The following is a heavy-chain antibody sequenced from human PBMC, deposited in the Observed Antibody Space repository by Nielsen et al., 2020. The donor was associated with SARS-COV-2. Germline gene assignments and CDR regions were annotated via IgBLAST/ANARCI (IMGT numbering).Heavy chain of an antibody. CDR3: ARPDGFGELLSSYYYYGMDV. CDR2: IIPIFGTA. J-gene: IGHJ6*02. Sequence: WVRQAPGQGLEWMGGIIPIFGTANYAQKFQGRVTMTRDTSISTAYMELSRLRSDDTAVYYCARPDGFGELLSSYYYYGMDVWGQGTTVTVSS. D-gene: IGHD3-10*01. V-gene: IGHV1-2*02.